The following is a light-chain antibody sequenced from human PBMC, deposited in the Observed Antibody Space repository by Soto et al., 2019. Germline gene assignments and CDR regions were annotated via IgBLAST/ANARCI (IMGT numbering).Light chain of an antibody. CDR2: RNN. CDR3: AAWDDSLSAVYV. J-gene: IGLJ1*01. CDR1: SSNIGSNY. Sequence: QSVLTQPPSASVTIGQRVTIFCSGSSSNIGSNYVYWYQQLPGTAPKLLIYRNNQRPSGVPDRFSGSKSGTSASLAISGLRSEDEADYYCAAWDDSLSAVYVFGTGTKVTVL. V-gene: IGLV1-47*01.